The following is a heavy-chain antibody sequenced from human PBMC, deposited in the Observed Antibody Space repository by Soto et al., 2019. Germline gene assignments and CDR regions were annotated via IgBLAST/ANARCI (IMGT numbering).Heavy chain of an antibody. CDR3: AREIVTAGGNNYFDP. D-gene: IGHD2-21*02. CDR1: GGTVASSHW. CDR2: VYHTGDT. V-gene: IGHV4-4*02. J-gene: IGHJ5*02. Sequence: KPSETLSLTCGVSGGTVASSHWWSWVRQSPSRGLEWIGDVYHTGDTNFNPSLQSRVTFSADKSNNQFSLRLTSLTAADTAVYFCAREIVTAGGNNYFDPWGPGTLVTVSS.